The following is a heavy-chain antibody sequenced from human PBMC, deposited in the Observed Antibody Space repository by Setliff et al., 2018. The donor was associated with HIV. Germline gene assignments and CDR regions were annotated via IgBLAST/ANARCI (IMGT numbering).Heavy chain of an antibody. J-gene: IGHJ4*01. CDR1: GGSFSGHF. D-gene: IGHD1-26*01. CDR2: INPDGDT. CDR3: ASLLVFPAGGLFDF. V-gene: IGHV4-34*01. Sequence: SETLSLTCAVYGGSFSGHFWTWIRQPPVKGLEWIGNINPDGDTNYNYISSMKGLLTLSLDTSKNQFSLTLRSVTAADTAVYYCASLLVFPAGGLFDFWGHGNLVTVSS.